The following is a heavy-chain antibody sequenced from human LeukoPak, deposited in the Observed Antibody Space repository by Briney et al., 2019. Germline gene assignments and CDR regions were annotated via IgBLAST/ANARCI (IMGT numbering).Heavy chain of an antibody. CDR2: LNPNSGVT. V-gene: IGHV1-2*02. CDR1: GYTFTGYY. CDR3: ARDRVQLWFLLSY. Sequence: VASVKVSCKASGYTFTGYYMHWVRQAPGQGLERMGWLNPNSGVTNYAQKFQGRVTMTRDTSISTAYMELSRLTSGDTAVYYCARDRVQLWFLLSYWGQGTLVTVSS. D-gene: IGHD5-18*01. J-gene: IGHJ4*02.